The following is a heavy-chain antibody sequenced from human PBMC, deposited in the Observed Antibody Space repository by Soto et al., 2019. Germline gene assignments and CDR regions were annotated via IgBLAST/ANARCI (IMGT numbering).Heavy chain of an antibody. Sequence: PGGSLRLSCAASGFTFSSFGMHWVRQAPGKGLEWVAVISYDGSDEYYADSVKGRFTISRDNSKNKVYLQMNSLRVEDTAVYSCANIPGDWNHDYYYYMDVWGKGTTVTVSS. CDR1: GFTFSSFG. V-gene: IGHV3-30*18. J-gene: IGHJ6*03. CDR2: ISYDGSDE. D-gene: IGHD1-1*01. CDR3: ANIPGDWNHDYYYYMDV.